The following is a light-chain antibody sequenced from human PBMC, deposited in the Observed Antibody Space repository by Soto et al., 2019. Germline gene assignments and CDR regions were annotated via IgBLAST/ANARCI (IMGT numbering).Light chain of an antibody. CDR3: QQYNSYSSWT. J-gene: IGKJ1*01. Sequence: DIQMTQSPSTLSASVGDRVTITCRASQSLNSLLAWYQQKPGRAPKLLIYDASPLESGVPSRFSGSGSGTEFTLTISSMQTDDFATDYCQQYNSYSSWTFGQGTKVEIK. CDR2: DAS. V-gene: IGKV1-5*01. CDR1: QSLNSL.